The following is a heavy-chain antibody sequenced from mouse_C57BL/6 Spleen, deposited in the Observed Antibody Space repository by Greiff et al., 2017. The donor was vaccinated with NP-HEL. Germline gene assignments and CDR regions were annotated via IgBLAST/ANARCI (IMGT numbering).Heavy chain of an antibody. Sequence: QVQLQQPGAELVKPGASVKLSCKASGYTFTSYWMQWVKQRPGQGLEWIGEIDPSDSYTNYNQKFKGKATLTVDTSSSTAYMQLSSLTSEDSAVYYCARGRTPDYGGQGTTLTVSS. J-gene: IGHJ2*01. CDR1: GYTFTSYW. CDR2: IDPSDSYT. CDR3: ARGRTPDY. V-gene: IGHV1-50*01.